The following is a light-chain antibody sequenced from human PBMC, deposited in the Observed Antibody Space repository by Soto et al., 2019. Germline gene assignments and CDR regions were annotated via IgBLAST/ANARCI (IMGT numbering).Light chain of an antibody. J-gene: IGKJ2*01. CDR1: QTISSW. CDR3: QQSYSTPYT. Sequence: DIQMTQSPSTLSAFVGDRVTITCRASQTISSWLAWYQQKPRKAPKLLIYDASSLESGVPSRFSGSGSGTDFALTISSLQPEDFATYFCQQSYSTPYTFGQGTKVDIK. CDR2: DAS. V-gene: IGKV1-5*01.